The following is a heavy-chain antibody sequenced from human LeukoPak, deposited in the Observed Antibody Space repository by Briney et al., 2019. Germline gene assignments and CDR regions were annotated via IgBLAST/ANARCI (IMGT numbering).Heavy chain of an antibody. J-gene: IGHJ4*02. CDR3: ARDPQQLWSQGYFDY. CDR1: GFTFSSYA. D-gene: IGHD5-18*01. V-gene: IGHV3-30*04. CDR2: ISYDGSNK. Sequence: GGSLRLSCAASGFTFSSYAMHWVRQAPGKGLEWVAVISYDGSNKYYADSVKGRFTISRDNSKNTLYLQMSSLRAEDTAVYYCARDPQQLWSQGYFDYWGQGTLVTVSS.